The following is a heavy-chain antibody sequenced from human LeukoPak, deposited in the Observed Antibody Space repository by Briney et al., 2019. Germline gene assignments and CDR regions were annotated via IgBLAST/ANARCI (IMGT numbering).Heavy chain of an antibody. CDR3: GRVIAGAIDY. CDR2: INLDGSER. CDR1: GFTFSNYN. V-gene: IGHV3-7*01. Sequence: PGGSLRLSCVASGFTFSNYNMNWVRQAPGKGLEWVANINLDGSERFYVDFVKGRFTISRDNADNSMYLQMNSLRAEDTAVYYCGRVIAGAIDYWGQGTLVTVSS. D-gene: IGHD6-13*01. J-gene: IGHJ4*02.